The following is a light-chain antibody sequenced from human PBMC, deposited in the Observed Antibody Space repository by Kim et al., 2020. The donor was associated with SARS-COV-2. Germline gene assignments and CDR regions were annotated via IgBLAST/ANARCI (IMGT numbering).Light chain of an antibody. Sequence: EIVLTQSPATLSLSPGERATLSCRASKSVTTYLAWYQQKPGQAPRLLIYDASNRATGIPARFSGSGSGTDFTITISSLEPEDFAVYYCHHRSDWPLTFGGGTKVDIK. V-gene: IGKV3-11*01. CDR1: KSVTTY. CDR3: HHRSDWPLT. J-gene: IGKJ4*01. CDR2: DAS.